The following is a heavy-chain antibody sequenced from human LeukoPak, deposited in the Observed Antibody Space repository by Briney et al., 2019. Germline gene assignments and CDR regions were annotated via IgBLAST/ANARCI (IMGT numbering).Heavy chain of an antibody. CDR1: GYTFTGYY. D-gene: IGHD6-6*01. J-gene: IGHJ4*02. CDR2: INPNSGGT. CDR3: ASILREYSSSSSDY. Sequence: ASVKVSCKASGYTFTGYYMHWVRQPPGQGLEWMGWINPNSGGTNYAQKFQGRVTMTRDTSLRTAYMELRRVRSDGTAVYYCASILREYSSSSSDYWGQGWLVTVSS. V-gene: IGHV1-2*02.